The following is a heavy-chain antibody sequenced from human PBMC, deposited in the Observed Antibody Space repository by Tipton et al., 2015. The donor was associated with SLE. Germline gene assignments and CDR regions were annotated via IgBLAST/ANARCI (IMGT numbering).Heavy chain of an antibody. V-gene: IGHV4-39*07. D-gene: IGHD5-12*01. CDR2: IYYSGTT. CDR1: GGSISSSSYY. CDR3: AIGGDSGYDL. J-gene: IGHJ6*02. Sequence: LRLSCTVSGGSISSSSYYWGWIRQPPGKGLDWIGTIYYSGTTYYNPSLKSRVTISVDTSKIQFSLKLRSVTAADTAVYYCAIGGDSGYDLWGQGTTVIVSS.